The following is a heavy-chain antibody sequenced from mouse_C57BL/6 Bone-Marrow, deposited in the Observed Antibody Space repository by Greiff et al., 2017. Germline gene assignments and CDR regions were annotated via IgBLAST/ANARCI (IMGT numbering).Heavy chain of an antibody. J-gene: IGHJ1*03. V-gene: IGHV1-63*01. CDR1: GSTFPTSW. Sequence: QSQLQRSGPGLLRPGPSLRISSRPSGSTFPTSWMGWERQRLGLALDWFGDIYPGGGYTTYNEKLKGKATLTADKSSSKAYMKFSSLTSEDAAIYYCARKRSYGYFDVWGTGTTVTVSS. CDR3: ARKRSYGYFDV. CDR2: IYPGGGYT.